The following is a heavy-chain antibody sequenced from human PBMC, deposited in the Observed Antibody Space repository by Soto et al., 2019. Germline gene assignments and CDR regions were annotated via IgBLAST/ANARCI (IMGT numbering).Heavy chain of an antibody. CDR3: ARVAYCGGDCYYYYYYYMDV. V-gene: IGHV5-51*01. CDR2: IYPGDSDT. Sequence: GESPKISCKGSGYSFTSYWIGWVRQMPGKGLEWMGIIYPGDSDTSYSPSFQGQVTISADKSISTAYLQWSSLKASDTAMYYCARVAYCGGDCYYYYYYYMDVWGKGTTVTVSS. J-gene: IGHJ6*03. CDR1: GYSFTSYW. D-gene: IGHD2-21*01.